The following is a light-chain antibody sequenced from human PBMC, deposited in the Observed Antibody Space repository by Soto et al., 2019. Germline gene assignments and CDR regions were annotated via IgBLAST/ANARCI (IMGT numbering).Light chain of an antibody. V-gene: IGLV2-8*01. Sequence: QSVLTQPPSASGSPGQSVTISCTGASSDVGGYDFVSWYQQHPGKAPKLMIYDVTKPPSGVPDRFSGSKSGNTASLTVSGLQADDEADSYCSSYAGSSLPVAFGGGTKVTVL. J-gene: IGLJ2*01. CDR2: DVT. CDR3: SSYAGSSLPVA. CDR1: SSDVGGYDF.